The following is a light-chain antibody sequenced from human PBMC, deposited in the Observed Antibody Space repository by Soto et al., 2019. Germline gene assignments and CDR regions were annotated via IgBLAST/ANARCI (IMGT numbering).Light chain of an antibody. Sequence: QSVLTQPPSVSAAPGQKVTISCSGSSSNIGGNSVSWYQQLPGTAPKLLIYDDNKRPSGIPDRFSGSKSGTSATLGITGFQTGDEADYYCGSWDSSLSADVCGTGTKATVL. J-gene: IGLJ1*01. CDR1: SSNIGGNS. CDR2: DDN. V-gene: IGLV1-51*01. CDR3: GSWDSSLSADV.